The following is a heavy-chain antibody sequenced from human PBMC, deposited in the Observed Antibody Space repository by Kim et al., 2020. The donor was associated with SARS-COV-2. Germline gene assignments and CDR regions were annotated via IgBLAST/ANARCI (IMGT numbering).Heavy chain of an antibody. D-gene: IGHD6-13*01. CDR3: ARDIYSSSWSGKGGATDY. Sequence: GGSLRLSCAASGFTFSSYAMHWVRQAPGKGLEWVAVISYDGSNKYYADSVKGRFTISRDNSKNTLYLQMNSLRAEDTAVYYCARDIYSSSWSGKGGATDYWGQGTLVTVSS. CDR2: ISYDGSNK. CDR1: GFTFSSYA. J-gene: IGHJ4*02. V-gene: IGHV3-30-3*01.